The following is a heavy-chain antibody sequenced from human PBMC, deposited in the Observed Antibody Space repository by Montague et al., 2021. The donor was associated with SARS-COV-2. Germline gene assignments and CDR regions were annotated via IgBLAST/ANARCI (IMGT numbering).Heavy chain of an antibody. CDR2: INHSGST. Sequence: SETLSLTCAVRGGSFTNYYWNWIRQSPGKGLVTLGEINHSGSTNYNPSLKSRVTISVDMSKSQVSLNLTSVTAADTAIYYCARARGRTGWFDSWGQGIQVTVSS. CDR1: GGSFTNYY. D-gene: IGHD3-10*01. J-gene: IGHJ5*01. V-gene: IGHV4-34*01. CDR3: ARARGRTGWFDS.